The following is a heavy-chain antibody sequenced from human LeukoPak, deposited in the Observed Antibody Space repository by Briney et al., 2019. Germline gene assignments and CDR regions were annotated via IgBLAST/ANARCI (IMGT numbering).Heavy chain of an antibody. J-gene: IGHJ4*02. CDR1: GFTFSSYE. CDR3: ARDMSGSFDY. CDR2: ISSSGSTI. D-gene: IGHD1-26*01. Sequence: GGSLRLSCAASGFTFSSYEMNWVRQAPGKGLEWVSYISSSGSTIYYAGSVKGRFTISRGNANHSLYLQMNSLRAEDTAVYYCARDMSGSFDYWGQGTLVTVSS. V-gene: IGHV3-48*03.